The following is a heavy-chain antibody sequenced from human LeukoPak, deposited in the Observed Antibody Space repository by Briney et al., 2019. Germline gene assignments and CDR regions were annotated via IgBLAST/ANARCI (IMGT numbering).Heavy chain of an antibody. CDR1: GYTFTANY. CDR3: ARGSGTSWFDY. J-gene: IGHJ4*02. V-gene: IGHV1-2*02. D-gene: IGHD2-2*01. Sequence: ASVKVSCKASGYTFTANYMHWVRQAAGQGVEWMGWINPRSGGTNYGEKFRGRVTMTGDTSITTAYMELSSLRFDDTAVYYCARGSGTSWFDYWGQGTLVTVSS. CDR2: INPRSGGT.